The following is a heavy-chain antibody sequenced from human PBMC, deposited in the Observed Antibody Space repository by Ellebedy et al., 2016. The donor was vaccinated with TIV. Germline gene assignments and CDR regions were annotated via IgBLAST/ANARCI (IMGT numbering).Heavy chain of an antibody. CDR1: GYTFTGYY. D-gene: IGHD2-15*01. Sequence: AASVKVSCKASGYTFTGYYIHWVRQAPGQGLEWMGWIKPDSGGTMFAQKFQGRVTMTRDTSISTAYMELSRLRSDDTAVYYCARGCSGGSCLNAFDIWGQGTMVTVSS. J-gene: IGHJ3*02. CDR3: ARGCSGGSCLNAFDI. CDR2: IKPDSGGT. V-gene: IGHV1-2*02.